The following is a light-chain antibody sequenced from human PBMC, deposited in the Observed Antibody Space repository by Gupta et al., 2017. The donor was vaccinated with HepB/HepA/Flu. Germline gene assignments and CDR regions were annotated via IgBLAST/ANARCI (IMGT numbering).Light chain of an antibody. V-gene: IGLV2-14*03. Sequence: QSALTQPASVSGSPGQSITISCTGTSSDIGSYNYVSWYQQHPGKAPKLMMYDVTNRPSGVSNRFSGSKSGNTASLTISGLQAEDEAYYYCSSYAGSSTVFGTGTEVTVL. CDR1: SSDIGSYNY. CDR3: SSYAGSSTV. J-gene: IGLJ1*01. CDR2: DVT.